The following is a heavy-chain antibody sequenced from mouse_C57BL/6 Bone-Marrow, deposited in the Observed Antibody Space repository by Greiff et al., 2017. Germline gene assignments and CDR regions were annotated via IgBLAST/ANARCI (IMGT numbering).Heavy chain of an antibody. D-gene: IGHD2-3*01. CDR2: IYPRSGNT. V-gene: IGHV1-81*01. Sequence: VQLQESGAELARPGASVKLSCKASGYTFTSYGISWVKQRTGQGLEWIGEIYPRSGNTYYNEKFKGKATLTADKSTSTEYMELRSMTSEESAVYFCVRWGDGYYGDWGEGTTLTVSS. J-gene: IGHJ2*01. CDR3: VRWGDGYYGD. CDR1: GYTFTSYG.